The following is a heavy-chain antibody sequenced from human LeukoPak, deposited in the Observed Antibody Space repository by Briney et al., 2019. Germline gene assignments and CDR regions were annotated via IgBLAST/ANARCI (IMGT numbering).Heavy chain of an antibody. V-gene: IGHV3-48*04. CDR1: GFTFSSYS. Sequence: GGSLRLSCAASGFTFSSYSMNWVRQAPGKGLEWISYISSSGSTIYYADSVKGRFTISRDNAKNSLYLQMNSLRAEDTAVYYCARGRLVVAATVDYWGQGTLVTVSS. D-gene: IGHD2-15*01. J-gene: IGHJ4*02. CDR2: ISSSGSTI. CDR3: ARGRLVVAATVDY.